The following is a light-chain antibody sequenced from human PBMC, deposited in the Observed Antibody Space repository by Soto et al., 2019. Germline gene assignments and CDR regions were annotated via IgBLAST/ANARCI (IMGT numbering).Light chain of an antibody. V-gene: IGKV3-11*01. CDR2: EAS. J-gene: IGKJ2*02. Sequence: EVVLTQSPATLSLSPGERATLSCRASQSVSNSLAWYQQRPGQAPRLLIYEASKRATGIPASFSGSGSGTDFTLSICSRESEDFAVYYCQQRSTWPWTFGQGTNLEI. CDR3: QQRSTWPWT. CDR1: QSVSNS.